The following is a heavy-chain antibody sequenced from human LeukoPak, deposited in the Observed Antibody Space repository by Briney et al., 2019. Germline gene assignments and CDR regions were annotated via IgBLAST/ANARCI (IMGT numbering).Heavy chain of an antibody. J-gene: IGHJ6*03. Sequence: GGSLRLSCAASGFTFSSYSMNWVRQAPGKGLEWVSYISSSSSTIYYADSVKGRFTISRDNAKNSLYLQMNSLRAEDTAVYYCARGYSSSSGVDYYYMDVWGKGTTVTVSS. CDR3: ARGYSSSSGVDYYYMDV. D-gene: IGHD6-6*01. V-gene: IGHV3-48*01. CDR1: GFTFSSYS. CDR2: ISSSSSTI.